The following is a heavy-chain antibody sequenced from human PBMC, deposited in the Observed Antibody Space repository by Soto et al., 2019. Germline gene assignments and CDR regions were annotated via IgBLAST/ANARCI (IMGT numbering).Heavy chain of an antibody. V-gene: IGHV1-69*06. CDR2: IIPIFGTA. CDR1: GGTFSSYA. Sequence: QVQLVQSGAEVKKPGSSVKVSCKASGGTFSSYAISWVRQAPGQGLEWMGGIIPIFGTANYAQKFQGRVTITADKSTSTDYMELSSLRSEDTAVYYCARGPRDIVVFYFDYWGQGTLVTVSS. D-gene: IGHD2-15*01. CDR3: ARGPRDIVVFYFDY. J-gene: IGHJ4*02.